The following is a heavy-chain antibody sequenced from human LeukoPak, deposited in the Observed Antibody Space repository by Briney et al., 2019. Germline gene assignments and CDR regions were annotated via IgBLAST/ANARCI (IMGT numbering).Heavy chain of an antibody. CDR2: IYYSGST. V-gene: IGHV4-59*08. Sequence: PSETLSLTCTVSGGSISSYYWSWIRQPPGKGLEWIGYIYYSGSTTYNPSLKSRVTISVDTSKNQFSLKLSSVTAADTAVYYCARSRPILRYFDWGKSAFDIWGQGTMVTVSS. CDR3: ARSRPILRYFDWGKSAFDI. CDR1: GGSISSYY. J-gene: IGHJ3*02. D-gene: IGHD3-9*01.